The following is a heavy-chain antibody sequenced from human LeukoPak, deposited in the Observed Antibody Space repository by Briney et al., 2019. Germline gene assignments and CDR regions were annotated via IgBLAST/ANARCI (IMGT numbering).Heavy chain of an antibody. D-gene: IGHD4-17*01. CDR2: ISPTTGTT. V-gene: IGHV3-23*01. CDR1: GFPFSSYA. Sequence: GGSLRLSCAASGFPFSSYAMSWIRQAPGKGLEWLSAISPTTGTTFYADSVKGRFTISRDNSRGTLYLQMNGLRAEDTAKYYCAKKTSNGDRYFDYWGQGALVTVSS. CDR3: AKKTSNGDRYFDY. J-gene: IGHJ4*02.